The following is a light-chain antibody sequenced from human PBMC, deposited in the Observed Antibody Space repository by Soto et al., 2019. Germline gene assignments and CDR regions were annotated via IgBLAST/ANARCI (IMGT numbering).Light chain of an antibody. CDR3: SSYTANNTRV. Sequence: QSVLTQPASVSGSPGQSITISCTGTSSDVGGYNYVSWYQQHPGKAPKLLIYEVNKGPSGVSNRFSGSKSGNTASLTISGLQAEDEADYFCSSYTANNTRVFGGGTKLTVL. J-gene: IGLJ3*02. CDR2: EVN. CDR1: SSDVGGYNY. V-gene: IGLV2-14*01.